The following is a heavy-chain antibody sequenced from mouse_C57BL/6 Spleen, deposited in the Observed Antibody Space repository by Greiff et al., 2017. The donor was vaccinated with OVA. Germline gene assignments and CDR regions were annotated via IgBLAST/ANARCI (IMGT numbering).Heavy chain of an antibody. CDR1: GYTFTSYW. Sequence: VQLQQPGTELVKPGASVKLSCKASGYTFTSYWMHWVQQRPGQGLEWIGNINTSNGGTNYNEKLKSKATLSVDKSNSTAYMQLSSLTSEDTAVYYCARSRGLRPDDWGQGTTLTVSS. CDR2: INTSNGGT. D-gene: IGHD3-1*01. V-gene: IGHV1-53*01. J-gene: IGHJ2*01. CDR3: ARSRGLRPDD.